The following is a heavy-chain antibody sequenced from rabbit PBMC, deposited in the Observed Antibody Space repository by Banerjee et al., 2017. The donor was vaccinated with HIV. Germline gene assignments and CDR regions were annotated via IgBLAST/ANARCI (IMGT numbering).Heavy chain of an antibody. CDR3: ARDLASVVGWNFNL. V-gene: IGHV1S45*01. D-gene: IGHD3-1*01. J-gene: IGHJ4*01. CDR2: INAYTGKP. Sequence: QEQLVESGGGLVKPEGSLTLTCKASGFSFSDRDVMCWVRQAPGKGLEWIACINAYTGKPVYATWAKGRFTISRTSSTTVTLQMTSLTAADTATYFCARDLASVVGWNFNLWGQGTLVTVS. CDR1: GFSFSDRDV.